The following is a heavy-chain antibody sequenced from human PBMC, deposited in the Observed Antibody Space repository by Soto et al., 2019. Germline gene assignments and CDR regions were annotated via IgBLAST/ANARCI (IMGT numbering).Heavy chain of an antibody. CDR3: ARDRIYGDYGTFDY. CDR1: GYTFTSYG. V-gene: IGHV1-18*01. Sequence: ASVKVSCKASGYTFTSYGISWVRQAPGQGLEWMGWISAYNGSTNYAQKLQGRVTMTTDTSTSTAYMELRSLRSDDTAVYYCARDRIYGDYGTFDYWGQGTLVTVSS. CDR2: ISAYNGST. J-gene: IGHJ4*02. D-gene: IGHD4-17*01.